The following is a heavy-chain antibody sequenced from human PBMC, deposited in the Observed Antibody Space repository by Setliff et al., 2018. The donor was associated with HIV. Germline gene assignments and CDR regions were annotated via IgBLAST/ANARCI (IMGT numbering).Heavy chain of an antibody. Sequence: SETLSLTCNVSGGSISTYYWSWIRQPPGKGLEWLGYVSYSGSTNFNPSLESRPAMSVDMSKNHFSLKLRSVTAADMAVYYCARHGHFYDSSSSDAFDIWGHGTMVTVSS. CDR1: GGSISTYY. V-gene: IGHV4-59*08. D-gene: IGHD3-22*01. CDR2: VSYSGST. CDR3: ARHGHFYDSSSSDAFDI. J-gene: IGHJ3*02.